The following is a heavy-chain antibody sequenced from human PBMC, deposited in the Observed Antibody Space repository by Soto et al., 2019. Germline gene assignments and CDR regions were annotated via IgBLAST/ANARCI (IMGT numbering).Heavy chain of an antibody. V-gene: IGHV3-15*07. D-gene: IGHD4-4*01. CDR1: GSTFSNAW. Sequence: EVQLVGPGGGLVKPGGSLTLPCAAPGSTFSNAWLTWFRRAPGKGLGWVGRVKSKTHGGTTDFAASVKGRFAISRDDSISMAFMRMNSLKIEDTAVYYCTTDSYITVTPVRLDYWGHGTLVTVSS. CDR3: TTDSYITVTPVRLDY. CDR2: VKSKTHGGTT. J-gene: IGHJ4*01.